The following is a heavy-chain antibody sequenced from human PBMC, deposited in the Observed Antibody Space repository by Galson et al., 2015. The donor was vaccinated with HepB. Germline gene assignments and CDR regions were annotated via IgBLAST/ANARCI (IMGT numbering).Heavy chain of an antibody. J-gene: IGHJ4*02. D-gene: IGHD2-8*01. CDR1: GFTFSSYW. CDR2: ILPAGSEQ. V-gene: IGHV3-7*03. Sequence: SLRLSCAASGFTFSSYWMTWLRQAPGKGLEWVANILPAGSEQYYADSMKGRFIISRDDAKNSLYLQMNSLRGEDTAVYYCARAVNGAYDYWGQGTLV. CDR3: ARAVNGAYDY.